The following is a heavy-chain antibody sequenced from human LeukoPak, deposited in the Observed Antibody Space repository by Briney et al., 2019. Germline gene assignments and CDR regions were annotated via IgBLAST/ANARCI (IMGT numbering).Heavy chain of an antibody. CDR3: ARDQGITGTTTGFYYYYGMDV. CDR1: GFLFGSFA. CDR2: ISGSGGTT. D-gene: IGHD1-7*01. V-gene: IGHV3-23*01. J-gene: IGHJ6*02. Sequence: GGSLRLSCAASGFLFGSFAMSWVRQAPGKGLEWVSTISGSGGTTYYADSVKGRFTISRDNSKNMLYLRMNSLRAEGTAVYYCARDQGITGTTTGFYYYYGMDVWGQGTTVTVSS.